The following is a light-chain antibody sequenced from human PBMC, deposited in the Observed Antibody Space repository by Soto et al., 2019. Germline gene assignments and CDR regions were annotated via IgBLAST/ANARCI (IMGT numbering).Light chain of an antibody. CDR1: QSVGRN. Sequence: EIVVTQSPGILSVSPGDRATLSCRASQSVGRNLAWYQQKPGQAPTLLIYAASTSSTGLPARFSGSGSGTDFTLTISSLQSEDFAVYYCQEYSKWPLFTFGPGTRVD. CDR2: AAS. J-gene: IGKJ3*01. CDR3: QEYSKWPLFT. V-gene: IGKV3-15*01.